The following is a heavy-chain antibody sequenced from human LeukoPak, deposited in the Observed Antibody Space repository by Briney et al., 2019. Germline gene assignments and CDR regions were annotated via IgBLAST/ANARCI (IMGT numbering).Heavy chain of an antibody. J-gene: IGHJ4*02. V-gene: IGHV3-30*07. CDR1: GFTFNNFA. CDR2: KSHDGNKE. D-gene: IGHD3/OR15-3a*01. CDR3: ASGRHDFLH. Sequence: GGSLRLSCAPSGFTFNNFAMHWGPEAPGRGLEWVAIKSHDGNKEYYPDSVKGRFTISRDNAKNSLYLQMNSLRVEDTAVYYCASGRHDFLHWGQGTLVTVSS.